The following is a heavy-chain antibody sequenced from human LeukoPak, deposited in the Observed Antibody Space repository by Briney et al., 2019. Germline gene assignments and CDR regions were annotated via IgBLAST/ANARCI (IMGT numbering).Heavy chain of an antibody. CDR3: ARVGVRYSSSWYERLAFDI. V-gene: IGHV3-7*01. J-gene: IGHJ3*02. Sequence: GGSLRLSCAASGFTFSSYWMSWVRQAPGKGLKWVANIKQDGSEKYYVGSVKGRFTISRDNAKNSLYLQMNSLRAEDTAVYYCARVGVRYSSSWYERLAFDIWGQGTMVTVSS. CDR2: IKQDGSEK. D-gene: IGHD6-13*01. CDR1: GFTFSSYW.